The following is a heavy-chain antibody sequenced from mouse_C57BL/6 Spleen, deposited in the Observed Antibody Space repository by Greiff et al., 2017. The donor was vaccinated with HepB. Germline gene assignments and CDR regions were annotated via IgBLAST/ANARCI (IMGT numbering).Heavy chain of an antibody. J-gene: IGHJ1*03. Sequence: QVQLKEPGAELVKPGASVKLSCKASGYTFTSYWMHWVKQRPGRGLEWIGRIDPNSGGTKYNEKFKSKATLTVDKPSSTAYMQLSSLTSEDSAVYYCARGIISDYEEYFDVWGTGTTVTVSS. V-gene: IGHV1-72*01. CDR1: GYTFTSYW. D-gene: IGHD2-4*01. CDR3: ARGIISDYEEYFDV. CDR2: IDPNSGGT.